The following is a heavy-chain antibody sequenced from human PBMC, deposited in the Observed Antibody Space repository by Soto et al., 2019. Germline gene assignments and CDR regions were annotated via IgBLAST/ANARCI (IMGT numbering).Heavy chain of an antibody. CDR2: IYYDGST. J-gene: IGHJ5*01. D-gene: IGHD2-2*01. Sequence: PSETLSLTCSVSGGSITSTIDYWGWIRQSPGKGLEWIGNIYYDGSTFYNPSLKSRVTISVDTSKRQFSLRVSSVTAADTAVYYCARRGSASWRNWFDSWGQGTLVTVSS. V-gene: IGHV4-39*01. CDR1: GGSITSTIDY. CDR3: ARRGSASWRNWFDS.